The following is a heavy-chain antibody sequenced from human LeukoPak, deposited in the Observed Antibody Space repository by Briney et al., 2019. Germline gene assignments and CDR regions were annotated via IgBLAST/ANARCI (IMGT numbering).Heavy chain of an antibody. CDR2: IYHSGST. J-gene: IGHJ3*02. CDR1: GGSFSGYY. Sequence: PSETLSLTCAVYGGSFSGYYWSWIRQPPGKGLEWIGYIYHSGSTYYNPSLKSRVTISVDRSKNQFSLKLSSVTAADTAVYYCASSSSGWLVGAFDIWGQGTMVTVSS. D-gene: IGHD6-19*01. CDR3: ASSSSGWLVGAFDI. V-gene: IGHV4-30-2*01.